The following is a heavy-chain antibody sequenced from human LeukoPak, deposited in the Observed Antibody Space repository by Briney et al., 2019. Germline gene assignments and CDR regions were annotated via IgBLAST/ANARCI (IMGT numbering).Heavy chain of an antibody. J-gene: IGHJ4*02. V-gene: IGHV3-23*01. CDR3: ARHSGSGSYSPPD. CDR2: ISGSGGST. CDR1: GGSISSGNYY. D-gene: IGHD3-10*01. Sequence: LSLTCTVSGGSISSGNYYWSWVRQAPGKGLEWVSAISGSGGSTYYADSVKGRFTVSRDNSKNTLYLQMNSLRAEDTAVYYCARHSGSGSYSPPDWGQGNLVTVSS.